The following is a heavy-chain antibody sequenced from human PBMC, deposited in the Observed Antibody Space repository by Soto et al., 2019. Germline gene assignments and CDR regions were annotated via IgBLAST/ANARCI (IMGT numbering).Heavy chain of an antibody. CDR1: GDSVSSNSAA. CDR2: TFYRSRWYI. CDR3: AEGVPARGLDG. V-gene: IGHV6-1*01. Sequence: PSQTLSLTCDISGDSVSSNSAAWNWIRQSPSRGLEWLGRTFYRSRWYIEYAESVKSRMTIKSDTSKNQVSLQLNSVTPEDAAVDYCAEGVPARGLDGWGQGITVTVSS. D-gene: IGHD2-2*01. J-gene: IGHJ6*02.